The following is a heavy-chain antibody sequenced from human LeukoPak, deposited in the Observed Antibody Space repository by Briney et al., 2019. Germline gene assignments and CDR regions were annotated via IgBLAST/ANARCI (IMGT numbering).Heavy chain of an antibody. J-gene: IGHJ4*02. V-gene: IGHV3-30*18. D-gene: IGHD1-7*01. CDR3: AKDRLELAY. Sequence: GGSLRLSCAASGFTFSSYGMHWVRQAPGKGLEWVAVISYDGSNKYYADSVKGRFTISRDNSKNTLYLQMNSLRAEDTAVYYCAKDRLELAYWGQGTLVTVSS. CDR1: GFTFSSYG. CDR2: ISYDGSNK.